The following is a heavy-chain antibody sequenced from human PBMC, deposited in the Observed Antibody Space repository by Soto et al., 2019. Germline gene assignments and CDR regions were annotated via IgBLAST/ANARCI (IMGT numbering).Heavy chain of an antibody. CDR3: AKDLPRFGDIVVVVAATGSRMAV. D-gene: IGHD2-15*01. V-gene: IGHV3-23*01. CDR2: ISGSGGST. CDR1: GFTFSSYA. J-gene: IGHJ6*02. Sequence: GGSLRLSCAASGFTFSSYAMSWVRQAPGKGLEWVSAISGSGGSTYYADSVKGRFTISRDNSKNTLYLQMNSLRAEDTAVYYCAKDLPRFGDIVVVVAATGSRMAVWGQGTTVTVSS.